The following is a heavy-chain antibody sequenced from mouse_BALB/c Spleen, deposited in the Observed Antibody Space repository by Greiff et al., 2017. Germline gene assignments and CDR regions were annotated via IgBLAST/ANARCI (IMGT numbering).Heavy chain of an antibody. V-gene: IGHV2-9*02. CDR1: GFSLTSYG. J-gene: IGHJ4*01. CDR3: ARDHITTATRDAMDY. Sequence: VQLQESGPGLVAPSQSLSITCTVSGFSLTSYGVHWVRQPPGKGLEWLGVIWAGGSTNYNSALMSRLSISKDNSKSQVFLKMNSLQTDDTAMYYCARDHITTATRDAMDYWGQGTSVTVSS. D-gene: IGHD1-2*01. CDR2: IWAGGST.